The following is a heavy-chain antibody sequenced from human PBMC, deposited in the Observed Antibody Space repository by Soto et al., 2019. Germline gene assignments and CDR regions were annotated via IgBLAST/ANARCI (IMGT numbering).Heavy chain of an antibody. CDR2: IKPDGSER. D-gene: IGHD2-2*01. CDR1: GFTFRNFW. V-gene: IGHV3-7*01. Sequence: GGSLRLSCAASGFTFRNFWMSWVRQAPGRGLEWVANIKPDGSERNYVDSVKGRFTISRDNAKNSLFLQINSLRAEDTAVYFCVRGTYSTCWGQGTLVTVS. J-gene: IGHJ4*02. CDR3: VRGTYSTC.